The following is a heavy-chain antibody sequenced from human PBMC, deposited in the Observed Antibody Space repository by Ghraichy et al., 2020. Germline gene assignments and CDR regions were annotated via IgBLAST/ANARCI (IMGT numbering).Heavy chain of an antibody. CDR2: IFWDDDK. D-gene: IGHD3-10*01. CDR1: GFSLSPPGVG. Sequence: SGPTLVKPTQTLTLTCIFSGFSLSPPGVGVGWIRQPPGKALEWLAIIFWDDDKHYSPSLMTRLTITKDTSKNQVVLTMTNMDPVDTATYYCVRRGLNGGFGEKNWFDPWGQGTLVTVSS. CDR3: VRRGLNGGFGEKNWFDP. V-gene: IGHV2-5*02. J-gene: IGHJ5*02.